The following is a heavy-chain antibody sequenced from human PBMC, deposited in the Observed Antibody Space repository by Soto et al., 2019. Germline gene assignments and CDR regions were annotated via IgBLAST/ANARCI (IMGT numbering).Heavy chain of an antibody. J-gene: IGHJ5*02. CDR2: IFHSGTT. CDR3: ARANIEVRGVRVWWFNP. Sequence: TLSLTCAVSGGSFNSVDDSWNWIRQPPGKGLEWIGCIFHSGTTYYNPSLKSRVTMSLDRSKNQFSLKLSSVTAADTAVYYCARANIEVRGVRVWWFNPWGQGTLVTVSS. D-gene: IGHD3-10*01. V-gene: IGHV4-30-2*01. CDR1: GGSFNSVDDS.